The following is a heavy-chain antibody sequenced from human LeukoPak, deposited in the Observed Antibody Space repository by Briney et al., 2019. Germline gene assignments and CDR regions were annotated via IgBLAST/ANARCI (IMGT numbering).Heavy chain of an antibody. CDR2: INHSGST. J-gene: IGHJ4*02. Sequence: SETLSLTCAVYGVSFSDYYWGWIRRPPGKGLEWIGEINHSGSTNYNPSLKSRVTISVDTSKNQFSLKVSSVTAADTAVYYCARTFYYDSSGYYYAYWGQGTLVTVSS. CDR1: GVSFSDYY. CDR3: ARTFYYDSSGYYYAY. D-gene: IGHD3-22*01. V-gene: IGHV4-34*01.